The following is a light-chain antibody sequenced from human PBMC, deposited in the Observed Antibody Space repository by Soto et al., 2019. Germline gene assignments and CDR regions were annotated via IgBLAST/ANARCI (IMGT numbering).Light chain of an antibody. V-gene: IGLV2-8*01. CDR2: EVT. CDR1: GGDVGYYNF. CDR3: SSYAGTDIVI. Sequence: QSALTQPPSASGSLGQSVTISCTGTGGDVGYYNFVSWYQQHPGKAPKLIIYEVTQRPSGVTDRFSGSKSGNTASLAVFGLQAEDEADYYCSSYAGTDIVIFGGGTKLTVL. J-gene: IGLJ2*01.